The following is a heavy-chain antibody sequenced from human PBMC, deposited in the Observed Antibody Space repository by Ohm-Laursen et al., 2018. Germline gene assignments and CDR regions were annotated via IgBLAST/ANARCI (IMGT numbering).Heavy chain of an antibody. CDR2: IYTSGST. CDR1: GGSISSYY. CDR3: ARDDAVRSLGY. Sequence: TLSLTCIVSGGSISSYYWSWIRQPAGKGLEWIGRIYTSGSTNYNPSLKSRVSMSVDTSKTQFSLKLSSVTAADTAVYYCARDDAVRSLGYWGQGTLVTVSS. D-gene: IGHD4-17*01. V-gene: IGHV4-4*07. J-gene: IGHJ4*01.